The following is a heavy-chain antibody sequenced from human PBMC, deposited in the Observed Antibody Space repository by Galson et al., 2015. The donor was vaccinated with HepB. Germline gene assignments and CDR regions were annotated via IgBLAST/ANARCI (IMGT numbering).Heavy chain of an antibody. V-gene: IGHV4-4*07. Sequence: SETLSLTCTVSGGSISSYYWSWIRQPAGKGLEWIGRIYTSGSTNFNPSLKSRVTMSVDTSKNQFSLKLNSVTAADTAVYYCARRGPSSGWYFDLWGRGTLVTVSS. CDR3: ARRGPSSGWYFDL. CDR2: IYTSGST. J-gene: IGHJ2*01. D-gene: IGHD6-19*01. CDR1: GGSISSYY.